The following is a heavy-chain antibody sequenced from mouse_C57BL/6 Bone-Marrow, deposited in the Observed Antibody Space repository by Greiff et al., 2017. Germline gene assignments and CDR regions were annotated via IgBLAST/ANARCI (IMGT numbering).Heavy chain of an antibody. V-gene: IGHV1-64*01. CDR1: GYTFTSYW. CDR2: IYPRSGNT. Sequence: VQLQQPGAELVKPGASVKLSCKASGYTFTSYWMHWVKQRPGQGLEWIGEIYPRSGNTYYNEKFKGKATLTADKSSSTAYMELRSLTSEDSAVYFCARSPYYYGSIYYAMDYWGQGTSVTVSS. CDR3: ARSPYYYGSIYYAMDY. D-gene: IGHD1-1*01. J-gene: IGHJ4*01.